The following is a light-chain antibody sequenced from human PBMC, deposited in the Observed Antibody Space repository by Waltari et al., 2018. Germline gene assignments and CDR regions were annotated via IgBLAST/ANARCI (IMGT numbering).Light chain of an antibody. V-gene: IGKV1-8*01. CDR3: QEYNRFST. Sequence: AIRMTQSPSSLSASTGDRVTITCRASQGISSYLAWYQQKPGKAPKLLIYAASTLQNGVPSRFSGSGSGTDFTLTINSLQPDDFATYYCQEYNRFSTFGLGTKV. CDR2: AAS. CDR1: QGISSY. J-gene: IGKJ1*01.